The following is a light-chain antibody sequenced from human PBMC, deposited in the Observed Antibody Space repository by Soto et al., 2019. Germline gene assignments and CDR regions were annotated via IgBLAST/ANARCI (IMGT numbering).Light chain of an antibody. Sequence: IVLTQSPATLSLSPGERATLSCMASQSVSSYLAWYQQKPGQAPRLLIYDASNRATAIPARFSGSGSGTDFTLTISSLEPEDFALYYCQQRSHWPFTFGQGTRLEI. J-gene: IGKJ5*01. CDR3: QQRSHWPFT. V-gene: IGKV3-11*01. CDR2: DAS. CDR1: QSVSSY.